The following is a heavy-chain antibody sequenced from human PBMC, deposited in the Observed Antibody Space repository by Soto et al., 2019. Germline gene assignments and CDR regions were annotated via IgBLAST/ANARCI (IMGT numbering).Heavy chain of an antibody. CDR3: ASSDYGDAPDGY. CDR1: GGSISSYY. V-gene: IGHV4-59*01. Sequence: SETLSLTCTVSGGSISSYYWSWIRQPPGKGLEWIGYIYYSGSTNYNPSLKSRVTISVDTSKNQFSPKLSSVTAADTAVYYCASSDYGDAPDGYWGQGTLVTVSS. CDR2: IYYSGST. J-gene: IGHJ4*02. D-gene: IGHD4-17*01.